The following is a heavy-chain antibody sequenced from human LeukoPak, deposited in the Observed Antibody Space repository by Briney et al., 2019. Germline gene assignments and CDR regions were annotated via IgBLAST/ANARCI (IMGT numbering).Heavy chain of an antibody. CDR1: GGSISSYY. D-gene: IGHD2-15*01. Sequence: PSETLSLTCTVSGGSISSYYWSWIRQPPGKGLEWIGYIFYSGSTNYNPSLKSRVTISIDTSKNQFSLKLSSVTAADTAVYYCARGYRVAATLLLVFNSVECYMDVWGKGTTVTVSS. CDR2: IFYSGST. CDR3: ARGYRVAATLLLVFNSVECYMDV. J-gene: IGHJ6*03. V-gene: IGHV4-59*01.